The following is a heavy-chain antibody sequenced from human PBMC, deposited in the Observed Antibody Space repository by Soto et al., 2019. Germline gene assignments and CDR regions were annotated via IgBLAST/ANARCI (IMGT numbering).Heavy chain of an antibody. CDR3: ARGSCSGGSCYSGPDY. Sequence: PSETLSLTCTVSGGSISSYYWSWIRQPPGKGLEWIGYIYYSGSTNYNPSLKSRVTISVDTSKNQFSPKLSSVTAADTAVYYCARGSCSGGSCYSGPDYWGQGTLVTVSS. D-gene: IGHD2-15*01. J-gene: IGHJ4*02. V-gene: IGHV4-59*01. CDR2: IYYSGST. CDR1: GGSISSYY.